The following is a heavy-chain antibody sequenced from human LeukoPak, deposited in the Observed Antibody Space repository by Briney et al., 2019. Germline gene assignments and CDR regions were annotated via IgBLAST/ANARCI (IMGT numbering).Heavy chain of an antibody. J-gene: IGHJ4*02. D-gene: IGHD2-15*01. CDR3: TRGSGGSFPHY. CDR2: IIPILGIA. V-gene: IGHV1-69*04. Sequence: SVKVSCKASGGTFSSYAISWVRQAPGQGLEWMGRIIPILGIANYAQKFQGRVTITADKSTSTAYMELSSLRSEDTAVYYCTRGSGGSFPHYWGQGTLVTVSS. CDR1: GGTFSSYA.